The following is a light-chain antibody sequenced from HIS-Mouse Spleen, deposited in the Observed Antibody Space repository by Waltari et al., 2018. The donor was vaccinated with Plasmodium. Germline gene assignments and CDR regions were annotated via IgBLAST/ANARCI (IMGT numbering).Light chain of an antibody. CDR2: QDS. CDR3: QAWDSSTVV. J-gene: IGLJ2*01. V-gene: IGLV3-1*01. Sequence: SYELTQPPSVSVSPGQTASITCPGENMGDKYACWYQQKPGHSTVLVIYQDSKRPSGIPELFSGSNSGNTATLTISGTQAMDEADYYCQAWDSSTVVFGGGTKLTVL. CDR1: NMGDKY.